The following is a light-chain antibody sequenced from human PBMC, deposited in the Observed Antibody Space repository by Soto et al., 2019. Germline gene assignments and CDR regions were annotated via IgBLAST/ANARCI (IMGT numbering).Light chain of an antibody. CDR1: SSNIENNY. Sequence: QSVLTQPPSMSAAPGQKVTISCSGSSSNIENNYVSWYQQLPGTAPKIVIYDTDKRPSGIPDRFSGSKSGASATVGITGLQAGDEADYYCGTWDSSLSAGVFGGGTKVTVL. CDR2: DTD. CDR3: GTWDSSLSAGV. J-gene: IGLJ2*01. V-gene: IGLV1-51*01.